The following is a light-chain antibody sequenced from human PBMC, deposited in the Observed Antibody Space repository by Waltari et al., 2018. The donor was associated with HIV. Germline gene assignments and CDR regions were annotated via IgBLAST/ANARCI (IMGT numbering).Light chain of an antibody. CDR2: AAS. V-gene: IGKV1-39*01. Sequence: DIQMTQSPSSLSASVGDRVTITCRASQSISSYLNWYQQKPGKAPKLRIYAASSLQSVVPSRFSGSGSGTDFTLTISSLQPEDFATYYCQQSYSTPYTCGQGTKLEIK. CDR1: QSISSY. J-gene: IGKJ2*01. CDR3: QQSYSTPYT.